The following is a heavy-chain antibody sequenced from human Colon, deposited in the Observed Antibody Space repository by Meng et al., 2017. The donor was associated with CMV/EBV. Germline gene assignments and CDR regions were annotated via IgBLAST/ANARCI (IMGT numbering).Heavy chain of an antibody. Sequence: GPLQRSGPGLVNPSETLSLICTVSGGSISTYYWSWIRQPAGEGLEWLGRISTNRNTDYNPSLNSRATIWLDTSNNQFSLKLTSVTAADTAVYYCVRGGYSGTQTGGVQEYWGQGTLVTVS. J-gene: IGHJ4*02. CDR2: ISTNRNT. D-gene: IGHD5-12*01. CDR3: VRGGYSGTQTGGVQEY. V-gene: IGHV4-4*07. CDR1: GGSISTYY.